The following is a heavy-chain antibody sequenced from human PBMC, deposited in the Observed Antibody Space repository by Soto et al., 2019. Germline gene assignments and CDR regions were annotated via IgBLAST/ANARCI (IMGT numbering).Heavy chain of an antibody. J-gene: IGHJ4*02. Sequence: QVQLQESGPGLVKPSETLSLTCTVSGGSISSYYWSWLRQPPGKGLEWIGYIYYSGSTNYNLSLKSRVTISVDTSKHQFSLKLSSVTAADTAVYYCARDEDNWNGYDYWGQGTLVTVSS. CDR2: IYYSGST. CDR1: GGSISSYY. V-gene: IGHV4-59*01. CDR3: ARDEDNWNGYDY. D-gene: IGHD1-20*01.